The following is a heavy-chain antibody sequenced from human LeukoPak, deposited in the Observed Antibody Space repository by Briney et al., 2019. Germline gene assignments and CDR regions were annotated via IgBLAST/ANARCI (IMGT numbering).Heavy chain of an antibody. CDR1: GFTFSSYS. CDR2: ISSSSSYI. V-gene: IGHV3-21*01. D-gene: IGHD1-20*01. J-gene: IGHJ4*02. CDR3: ARELPLRRITGTTDY. Sequence: KPGRSLRLSCAASGFTFSSYSMNWVRQAPGKGLEWVSSISSSSSYIYYADSVKGRFTISRDNAKNSLYLQMNSLRDEDTAVYYCARELPLRRITGTTDYWGQGTLVTVSS.